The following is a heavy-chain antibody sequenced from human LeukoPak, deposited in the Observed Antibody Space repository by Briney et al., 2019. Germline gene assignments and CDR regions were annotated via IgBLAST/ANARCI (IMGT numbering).Heavy chain of an antibody. CDR1: GGSFSGYY. V-gene: IGHV4-34*01. CDR2: INHSGST. J-gene: IGHJ3*02. Sequence: SETLSLTCAVYGGSFSGYYCSWIRQPPGKGLEWIGEINHSGSTNYNPSLKSRVTISVDTSKNQFSLKLSSVTAADTAVYYCARGTGITIFGVVRAFDIWGQGTMVTVSS. D-gene: IGHD3-3*01. CDR3: ARGTGITIFGVVRAFDI.